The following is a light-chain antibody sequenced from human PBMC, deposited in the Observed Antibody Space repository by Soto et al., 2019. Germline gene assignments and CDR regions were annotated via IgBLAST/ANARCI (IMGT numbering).Light chain of an antibody. CDR2: AAS. CDR3: QQYDDLPIT. CDR1: QDIRHY. V-gene: IGKV1-33*01. Sequence: ASVGDTLTITCHARQDIRHYLNWYQQKPGKALKLLIYAASNLHPGVPSRFRGSGSGTEFSFNISSLQPEDVATYYCQQYDDLPITFGEGTRLEIK. J-gene: IGKJ5*01.